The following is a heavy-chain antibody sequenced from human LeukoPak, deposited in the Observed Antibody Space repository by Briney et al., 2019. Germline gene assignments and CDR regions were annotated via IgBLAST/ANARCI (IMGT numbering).Heavy chain of an antibody. J-gene: IGHJ4*02. CDR2: ITGSSTNT. V-gene: IGHV3-21*01. CDR3: GRNFNY. Sequence: GGSLKLSCAASGFTFSSYDMIWVRQAPGKGLEWVSTITGSSTNTYYAEPAKGRFTISRDDAKNSLYLQMNSLRAEDTAVYYCGRNFNYWGQGTLVIVAS. CDR1: GFTFSSYD.